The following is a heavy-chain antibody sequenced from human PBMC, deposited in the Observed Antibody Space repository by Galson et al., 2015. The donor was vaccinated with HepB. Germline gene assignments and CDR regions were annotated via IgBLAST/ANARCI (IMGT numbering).Heavy chain of an antibody. CDR2: INPSGGST. CDR3: ARGINYYDSSGYYPPFDY. V-gene: IGHV1-46*01. Sequence: SVKVSCKASGYTFTSYYMHWVRQAPGQGLEWMGIINPSGGSTSYAQKFQGRVTMTRDTSTSTVYMELSSLRSEDTAVYYCARGINYYDSSGYYPPFDYWGQGTLVTVSS. CDR1: GYTFTSYY. J-gene: IGHJ4*02. D-gene: IGHD3-22*01.